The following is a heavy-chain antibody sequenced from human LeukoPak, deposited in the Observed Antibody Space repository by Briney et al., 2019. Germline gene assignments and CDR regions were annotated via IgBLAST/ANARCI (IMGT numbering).Heavy chain of an antibody. D-gene: IGHD3-3*01. J-gene: IGHJ4*02. CDR3: ASRSSIWSGYQDTLYYFDS. V-gene: IGHV4-59*01. Sequence: ASETLSLTCTGSGGPISRYYWSWIRQPPGKRPEWIGHIYYSGSTNYNPSLKSRVTISVDTSKNQFSLKLSSVTAADTAVYYCASRSSIWSGYQDTLYYFDSWGQGTLVTVSS. CDR1: GGPISRYY. CDR2: IYYSGST.